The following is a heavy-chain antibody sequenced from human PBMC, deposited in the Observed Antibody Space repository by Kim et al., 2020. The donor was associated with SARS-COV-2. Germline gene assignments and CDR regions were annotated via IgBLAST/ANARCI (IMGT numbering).Heavy chain of an antibody. J-gene: IGHJ6*02. D-gene: IGHD2-21*01. Sequence: ASVKVSCKASGYTFTTYAMQWVRQAPGQGLEWMGWINPTRGNTKYSDTFQGRGTITRDTSARTAYMELSSLRPEDTAVYYCARSVAIMPPGMDVWGQGTTVTVSS. V-gene: IGHV1-3*01. CDR3: ARSVAIMPPGMDV. CDR1: GYTFTTYA. CDR2: INPTRGNT.